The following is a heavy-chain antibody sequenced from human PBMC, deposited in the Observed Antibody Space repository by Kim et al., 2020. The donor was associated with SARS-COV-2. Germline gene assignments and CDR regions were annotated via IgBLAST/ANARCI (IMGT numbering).Heavy chain of an antibody. V-gene: IGHV1-2*02. CDR3: ARPGPQSSSSLY. CDR1: GYTFTDYY. D-gene: IGHD6-6*01. Sequence: ASVKVSCKASGYTFTDYYMHWVRQAPGQGPEWMGWINAYTGGAKYAQKFQGRVTMTRDTSITTVYLEVTSLTCDDTAIYYCARPGPQSSSSLYWGQGTLVTVSS. CDR2: INAYTGGA. J-gene: IGHJ4*02.